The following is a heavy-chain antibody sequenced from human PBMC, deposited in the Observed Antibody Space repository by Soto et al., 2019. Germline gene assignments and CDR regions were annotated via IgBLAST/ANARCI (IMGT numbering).Heavy chain of an antibody. CDR3: ARARYCSSTSCILGGMDV. J-gene: IGHJ6*02. CDR1: GFTFSSYA. D-gene: IGHD2-2*01. V-gene: IGHV3-30-3*01. CDR2: ISYDGSNK. Sequence: QVQLVESGGGVVQPGRSLRLSCAASGFTFSSYAMHWVRQAPGKGLEWVAVISYDGSNKYYADSVKGRFTISRDNSKNTLYLQMNSLRAEDTAVYYCARARYCSSTSCILGGMDVWGQGNTVTVSS.